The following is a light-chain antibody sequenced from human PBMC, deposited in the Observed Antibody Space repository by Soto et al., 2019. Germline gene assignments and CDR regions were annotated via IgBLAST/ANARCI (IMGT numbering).Light chain of an antibody. J-gene: IGKJ4*01. V-gene: IGKV3-20*01. Sequence: EIVLTQSPGSLSLSPGETATLSCRASQSVSSSYLAWYQQKPGQAPKVLLYGAFGRATDIPDRISGSGSGTDFTLTISRLEPEDSAVYYCQVYGSSPLTFGGVTKVEIK. CDR3: QVYGSSPLT. CDR1: QSVSSSY. CDR2: GAF.